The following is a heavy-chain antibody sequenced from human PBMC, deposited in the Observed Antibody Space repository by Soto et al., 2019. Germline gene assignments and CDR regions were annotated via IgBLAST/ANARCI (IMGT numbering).Heavy chain of an antibody. CDR3: ARVNWNLGYYGMDV. D-gene: IGHD1-7*01. CDR1: GDSVSSNSDA. Sequence: SQTLSLTCAISGDSVSSNSDAWNWNRQSPSRGLEGLGRTYYMSKWYNDYSVSVKSRITINPDTSKNQFSLQLTSVTPEDTAVYYCARVNWNLGYYGMDVWGQGTTVTVSS. J-gene: IGHJ6*02. CDR2: TYYMSKWYN. V-gene: IGHV6-1*01.